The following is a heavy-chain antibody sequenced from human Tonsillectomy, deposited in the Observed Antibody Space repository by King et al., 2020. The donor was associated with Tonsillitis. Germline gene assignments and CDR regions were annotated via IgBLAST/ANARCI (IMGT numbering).Heavy chain of an antibody. D-gene: IGHD6-19*01. CDR3: ARDPKGRAGTGQIDY. V-gene: IGHV3-66*01. Sequence: VQLVESGGGLVQPGGSLRLSCAASGFTVSSNYMSWVRQAPGKGLEWVSVIYSGGSTYYADSVKGRFTISRDNSKNTLYLQMNSLRAEDTAAYYCARDPKGRAGTGQIDYWGQGTLVTVSS. J-gene: IGHJ4*02. CDR1: GFTVSSNY. CDR2: IYSGGST.